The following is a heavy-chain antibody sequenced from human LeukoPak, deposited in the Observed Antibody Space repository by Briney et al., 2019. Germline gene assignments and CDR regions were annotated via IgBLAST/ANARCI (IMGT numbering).Heavy chain of an antibody. Sequence: PAGSLRLSCAASGFTFSSYSMNWVRQAPGKGLEWVSSIRSSSPYIYYADSVKGRFTISRANAKNSLYLQMNSLRAEDTAVYYCARSPDSSSWYKIDYWGQGTLVTVSS. V-gene: IGHV3-21*01. CDR2: IRSSSPYI. D-gene: IGHD6-13*01. J-gene: IGHJ4*02. CDR3: ARSPDSSSWYKIDY. CDR1: GFTFSSYS.